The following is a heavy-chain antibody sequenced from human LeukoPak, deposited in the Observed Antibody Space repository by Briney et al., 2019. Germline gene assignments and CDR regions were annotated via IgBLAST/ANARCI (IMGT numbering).Heavy chain of an antibody. D-gene: IGHD2-2*01. CDR2: IYYSGST. Sequence: SETLSLTCTVSGGSIRSSSYYWGWIRQPPGKGLEWIGSIYYSGSTYYNASLKSRGTISVDTSKNQFSLKLNSVTAADTAVYYCARRTIYYYYGMDVWGQGTTVTVSS. CDR3: ARRTIYYYYGMDV. J-gene: IGHJ6*02. V-gene: IGHV4-39*01. CDR1: GGSIRSSSYY.